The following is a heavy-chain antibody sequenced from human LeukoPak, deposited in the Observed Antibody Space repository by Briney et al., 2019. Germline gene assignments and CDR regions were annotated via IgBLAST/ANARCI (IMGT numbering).Heavy chain of an antibody. CDR1: GYTFTGYY. V-gene: IGHV1-2*02. J-gene: IGHJ3*02. CDR3: ATITAVAGTFAFDI. Sequence: VAPVKVSCKASGYTFTGYYMHWVRQAPGQGLEWMGWINPNSGGTNYAQKFQGRVTMTRDTSISTAYMELSRLRSDDTAVYYCATITAVAGTFAFDIWAKGQWSPSLQ. D-gene: IGHD6-19*01. CDR2: INPNSGGT.